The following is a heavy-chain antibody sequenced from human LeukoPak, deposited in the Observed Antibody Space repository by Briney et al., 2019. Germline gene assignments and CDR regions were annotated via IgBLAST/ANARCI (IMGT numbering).Heavy chain of an antibody. CDR1: GFTFSSYA. J-gene: IGHJ4*02. D-gene: IGHD5-18*01. Sequence: GGSLRLSCAASGFTFSSYAMSWVRQAPGKGLEWVSAISGSGGSTYYADSVKGRFTISRDNSKNTLYLQMNSLRAEDTAVYYCAKASGGYSYGYLIDYWAREPWSPSPQ. CDR2: ISGSGGST. CDR3: AKASGGYSYGYLIDY. V-gene: IGHV3-23*01.